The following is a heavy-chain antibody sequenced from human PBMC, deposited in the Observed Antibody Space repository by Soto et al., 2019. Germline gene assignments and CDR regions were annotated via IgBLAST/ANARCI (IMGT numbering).Heavy chain of an antibody. CDR1: EFTLSNYW. CDR3: ARGGAVRANYYYGMDV. Sequence: LRLSCAASEFTLSNYWMHWVRQAPGKGLVWVSRMNSNGRSTNYADSVKGRFTISRDDATNTLYLQMNSLRPEDTGVYYCARGGAVRANYYYGMDVWGQGTTVTVSS. D-gene: IGHD3-10*01. V-gene: IGHV3-74*01. J-gene: IGHJ6*02. CDR2: MNSNGRST.